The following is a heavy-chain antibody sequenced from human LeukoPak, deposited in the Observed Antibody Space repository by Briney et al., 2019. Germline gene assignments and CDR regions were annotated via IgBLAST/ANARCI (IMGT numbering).Heavy chain of an antibody. CDR1: GGSFSGDY. J-gene: IGHJ4*02. CDR3: ARVAVLRYLPYYFDY. D-gene: IGHD3-9*01. Sequence: SETLTLTCAVYGGSFSGDYRSWIRQPPGKGLEWIGEINHSGSTNYNPSLKSRVTISVDTSKKQFSLKLSSVTAADTAVYYCARVAVLRYLPYYFDYSGQGTLVTVSS. V-gene: IGHV4-34*01. CDR2: INHSGST.